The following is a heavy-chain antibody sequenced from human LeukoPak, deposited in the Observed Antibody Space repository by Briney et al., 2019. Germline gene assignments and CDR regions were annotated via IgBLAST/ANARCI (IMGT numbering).Heavy chain of an antibody. CDR3: AREVNSIPSYFDS. V-gene: IGHV3-23*01. Sequence: GGSLRLSCAASGFTFSSSAMSWVRQAPGKGLEWVSAISNNGGYTYYADSVQGRFTISRDNSKSTLCLQMNSLISEDTAVYYCAREVNSIPSYFDSWGQGTLVTVSS. D-gene: IGHD2-21*01. CDR2: ISNNGGYT. CDR1: GFTFSSSA. J-gene: IGHJ4*02.